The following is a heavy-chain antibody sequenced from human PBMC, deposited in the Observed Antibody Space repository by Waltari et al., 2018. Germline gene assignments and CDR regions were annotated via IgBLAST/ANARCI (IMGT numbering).Heavy chain of an antibody. D-gene: IGHD6-19*01. J-gene: IGHJ6*02. Sequence: QVQLQESGPGLVKPSETLSLTCTVSGGSVSSGSYYWSWIRQPPGKGLEWIGYIYYSGRTNYNPSLKSRVTISVDTSKNQFSLKLSSVTAADTAVYYCARDNRWLANYYYGMDVWGQGTTVTVSS. CDR2: IYYSGRT. CDR3: ARDNRWLANYYYGMDV. CDR1: GGSVSSGSYY. V-gene: IGHV4-61*01.